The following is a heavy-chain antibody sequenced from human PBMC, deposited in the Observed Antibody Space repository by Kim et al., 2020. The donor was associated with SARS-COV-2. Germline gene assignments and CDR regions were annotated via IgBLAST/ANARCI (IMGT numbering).Heavy chain of an antibody. CDR3: AKGPGFNYYYGMDV. J-gene: IGHJ6*02. V-gene: IGHV3-9*01. Sequence: ADSVKSRFTISRDNAKNSLYLQMNSLRAEDTALYYCAKGPGFNYYYGMDVWGQGTTVTVSS.